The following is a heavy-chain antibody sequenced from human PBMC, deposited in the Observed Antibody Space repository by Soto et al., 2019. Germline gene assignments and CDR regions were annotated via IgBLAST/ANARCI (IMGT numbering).Heavy chain of an antibody. V-gene: IGHV3-11*06. CDR2: ISSSSSYT. Sequence: GGSLRLSCAASGFTFSDYYMSWIRQAPGKGLEWVSYISSSSSYTNYADSVKGRFTISRDNAKNSLYLQMNSLRAEDTAVYYCARGAAAVPYYLDYWGQGTLVTVSS. J-gene: IGHJ4*02. D-gene: IGHD6-13*01. CDR3: ARGAAAVPYYLDY. CDR1: GFTFSDYY.